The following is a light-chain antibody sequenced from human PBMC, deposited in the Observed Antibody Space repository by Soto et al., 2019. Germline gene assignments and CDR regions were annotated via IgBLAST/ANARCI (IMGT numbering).Light chain of an antibody. V-gene: IGLV2-14*01. CDR3: SSSTSGSTHVV. J-gene: IGLJ2*01. CDR2: EVS. CDR1: SSDVGGYNY. Sequence: QSALTQPASVSGSPGQSITISCTGTSSDVGGYNYVSWYQQHPGKAPKLMIYEVSKRPSGVSNRFSGSKSGNTASLTISGRQAAEDADYYCSSSTSGSTHVVFGGGTKLTVL.